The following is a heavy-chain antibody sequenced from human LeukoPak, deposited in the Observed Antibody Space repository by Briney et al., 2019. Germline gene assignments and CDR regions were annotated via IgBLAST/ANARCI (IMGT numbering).Heavy chain of an antibody. D-gene: IGHD3-22*01. Sequence: ASVKVSCKASGYTFTSYAMHWVRQAPGQRLEWMGWINAGNGNTKYSQKFQGRVTITRDTSASTAYMELSSLRSEDTAVYYCARDGDPIVVVIAYYFDYWGQGTLVTVSS. CDR1: GYTFTSYA. CDR2: INAGNGNT. J-gene: IGHJ4*02. CDR3: ARDGDPIVVVIAYYFDY. V-gene: IGHV1-3*01.